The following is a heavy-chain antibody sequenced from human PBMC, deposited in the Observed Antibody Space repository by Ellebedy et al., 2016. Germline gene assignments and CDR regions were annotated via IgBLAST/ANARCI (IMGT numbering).Heavy chain of an antibody. CDR3: ARGVVRGTEDDAFDI. Sequence: GGSLRLXCAAPGFTFSSYGMHWVRQAPGKGLEWVAVIWYDGSNKYYADSVKGRFTISRDNSKNTLYLQMNSLRAEDTAVYYCARGVVRGTEDDAFDIWGQGTMVTVSS. V-gene: IGHV3-33*01. J-gene: IGHJ3*02. CDR1: GFTFSSYG. D-gene: IGHD3-10*01. CDR2: IWYDGSNK.